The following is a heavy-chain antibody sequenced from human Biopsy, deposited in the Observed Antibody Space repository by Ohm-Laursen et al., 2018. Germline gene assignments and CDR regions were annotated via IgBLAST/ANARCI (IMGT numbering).Heavy chain of an antibody. CDR1: GGSISRSSYY. CDR3: ARQEFATSPLDY. CDR2: IYYSGST. J-gene: IGHJ4*02. Sequence: SETLSLTCTVTGGSISRSSYYWDWIRQPPGKGLEWIGSIYYSGSTYYNPSLKSRVTISAGRSKNQFSLKLTSVTAADTAMYYCARQEFATSPLDYWGQGSLVTVSS. D-gene: IGHD3-10*01. V-gene: IGHV4-39*01.